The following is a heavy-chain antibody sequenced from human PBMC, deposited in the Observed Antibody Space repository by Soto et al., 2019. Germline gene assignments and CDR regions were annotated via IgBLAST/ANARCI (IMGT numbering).Heavy chain of an antibody. Sequence: EVQLLESGGGLVQPGGSLRLSCAASGFTFSSYAMSWVRQAPGKGLEWVSAISGSGGSTYYADSVKGRFTISRDNSKNTLYLKMNSLSAEDTAVYYCANKNSGRFDYWGQGTLVTVSS. V-gene: IGHV3-23*01. CDR1: GFTFSSYA. CDR2: ISGSGGST. D-gene: IGHD1-26*01. J-gene: IGHJ4*02. CDR3: ANKNSGRFDY.